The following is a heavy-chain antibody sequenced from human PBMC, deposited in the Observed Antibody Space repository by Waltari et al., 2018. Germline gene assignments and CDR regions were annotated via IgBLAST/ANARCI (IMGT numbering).Heavy chain of an antibody. Sequence: QVQLQESGPGLVKPSETLSLTCAVSGYSISSGYYWGWIRQPPGKGLEWIGSIYHSGSTYYNPSLKSRVTISVDTSKNQFSLKLSSVTAADTAVYYCARQYSSSSSPLDYWGQGTLVTVSS. CDR3: ARQYSSSSSPLDY. J-gene: IGHJ4*02. V-gene: IGHV4-38-2*01. D-gene: IGHD6-6*01. CDR2: IYHSGST. CDR1: GYSISSGYY.